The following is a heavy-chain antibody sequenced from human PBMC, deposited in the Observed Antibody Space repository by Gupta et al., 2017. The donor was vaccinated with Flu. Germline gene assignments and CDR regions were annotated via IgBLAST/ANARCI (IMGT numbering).Heavy chain of an antibody. Sequence: QVQLVESGGGLVKPGGSLRLSCAASGFTFSDYYLSWIRTAPGKGLEWVSYISSSGSTIYYADSVKGRFTISRDNAKNSLYLQMNSLRAEDTAVYYCAREFVSNYPDYYYYYGMDVWGQGTTVTVSS. D-gene: IGHD4-4*01. CDR1: GFTFSDYY. CDR3: AREFVSNYPDYYYYYGMDV. J-gene: IGHJ6*02. CDR2: ISSSGSTI. V-gene: IGHV3-11*01.